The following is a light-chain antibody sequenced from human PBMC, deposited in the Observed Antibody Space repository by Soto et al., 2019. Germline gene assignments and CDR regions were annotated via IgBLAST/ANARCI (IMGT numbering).Light chain of an antibody. Sequence: PGDRATLSCRASQSVGSNLAWYQQKPGQAPRLLIYDTSNRATGIPARFSGSGSGTDFTLTISSLEPEDFAVYYCQRGDTFGQGTRLEIK. CDR3: QRGDT. CDR1: QSVGSN. CDR2: DTS. J-gene: IGKJ5*01. V-gene: IGKV3-11*01.